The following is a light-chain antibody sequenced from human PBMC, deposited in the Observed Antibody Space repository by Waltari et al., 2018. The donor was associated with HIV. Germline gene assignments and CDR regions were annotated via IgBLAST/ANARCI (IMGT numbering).Light chain of an antibody. CDR3: QKYNSAPHA. Sequence: DIRMTKSPSSLSASVGDRITITCRASQDIGSSLAWYQQMPGTVPKLVIFRASSLQSGVSSRFSGSGSGTYFTLTISSLQPEDAATYFCQKYNSAPHAFGQGTRVEI. J-gene: IGKJ1*01. CDR2: RAS. CDR1: QDIGSS. V-gene: IGKV1-27*01.